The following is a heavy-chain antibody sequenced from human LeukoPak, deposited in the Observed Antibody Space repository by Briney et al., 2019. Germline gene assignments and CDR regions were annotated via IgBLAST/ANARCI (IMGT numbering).Heavy chain of an antibody. CDR2: IYYTGST. J-gene: IGHJ4*02. D-gene: IGHD3-10*01. CDR3: VRSPTPFYYGSGSAVNYFDY. V-gene: IGHV4-59*12. CDR1: GGSIFSFY. Sequence: SETLSLTCNVSGGSIFSFYWTWIRQPPGKGLEWIGNIYYTGSTNYNPSLKSRVTISIDTSKNQFSLNLSSVTAADTAVYYCVRSPTPFYYGSGSAVNYFDYWGQGHLVTVSS.